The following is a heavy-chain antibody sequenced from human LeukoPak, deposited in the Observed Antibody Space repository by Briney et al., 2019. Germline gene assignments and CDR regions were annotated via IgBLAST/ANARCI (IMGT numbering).Heavy chain of an antibody. Sequence: PGGSLRLSCAASGFTFSSYAMSWVRQAPGKGLEWVSAISGSGGSTYYADSVKGRFTISRDNSENTLYLQMNSLRAEDTAVYYCAKFSVDIDAFDIWGQGTMVTVSS. J-gene: IGHJ3*02. V-gene: IGHV3-23*01. CDR3: AKFSVDIDAFDI. D-gene: IGHD5-12*01. CDR1: GFTFSSYA. CDR2: ISGSGGST.